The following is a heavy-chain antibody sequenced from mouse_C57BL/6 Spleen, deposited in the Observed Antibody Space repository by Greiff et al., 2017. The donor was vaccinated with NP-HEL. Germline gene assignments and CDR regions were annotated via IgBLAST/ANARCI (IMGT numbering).Heavy chain of an antibody. V-gene: IGHV14-4*01. CDR3: TTGDYPWFAY. CDR1: GFNIKDDY. J-gene: IGHJ3*01. CDR2: IEPENGDT. D-gene: IGHD2-4*01. Sequence: EVQLQQSGAELVRPGASVKLSCTASGFNIKDDYMHWVKQRPEQGLEWIGWIEPENGDTEYASKFQGKATITADTSSNTAYLQLSSLTSEDTAVYYCTTGDYPWFAYWGQGTLVTVSA.